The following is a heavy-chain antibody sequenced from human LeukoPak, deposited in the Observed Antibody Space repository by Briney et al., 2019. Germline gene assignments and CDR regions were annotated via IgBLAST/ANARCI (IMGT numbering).Heavy chain of an antibody. CDR3: ARVVGATAYYYYYMDV. D-gene: IGHD1-26*01. CDR1: GGTFSSYA. V-gene: IGHV1-18*01. J-gene: IGHJ6*03. CDR2: ISAYNGNT. Sequence: ASVKVSCKASGGTFSSYAISWVRQAPGQGLEWMGWISAYNGNTNYAQKLQGRVTMTTDTSTSTAYMELRSLRSDDTAVYYCARVVGATAYYYYYMDVWGKGTTVTVSS.